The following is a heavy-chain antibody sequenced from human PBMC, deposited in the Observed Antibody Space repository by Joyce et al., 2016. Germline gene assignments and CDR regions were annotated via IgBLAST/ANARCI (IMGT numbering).Heavy chain of an antibody. CDR3: ARDPVNYDFWSGYPRVGFDY. V-gene: IGHV1-69*06. J-gene: IGHJ4*02. D-gene: IGHD3-3*01. Sequence: QVQLVQSGAEVKKPGSSVKVSCTASGGTFTSYAIGWVRQAPVQGLEWIGRIIPIYKTENHAQKFQGRVTITAYKSTSTAYMELSSLRSEDTAVYYCARDPVNYDFWSGYPRVGFDYWGQGTLVTVSS. CDR1: GGTFTSYA. CDR2: IIPIYKTE.